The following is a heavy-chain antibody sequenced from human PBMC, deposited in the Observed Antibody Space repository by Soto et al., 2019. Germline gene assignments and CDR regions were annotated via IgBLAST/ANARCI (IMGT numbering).Heavy chain of an antibody. Sequence: QVQLVESGGGVVQPGRSLRLSCAASGFTVRSYGMHWVRQAPGKGLEWVAVISYDGSDKYYADSVKGRFTISRDNSNNMLYLQMNSLRAEDTTVYYCAKGCTRSSGWGQGTLVTVSS. CDR1: GFTVRSYG. D-gene: IGHD6-6*01. CDR2: ISYDGSDK. J-gene: IGHJ4*02. CDR3: AKGCTRSSG. V-gene: IGHV3-30*18.